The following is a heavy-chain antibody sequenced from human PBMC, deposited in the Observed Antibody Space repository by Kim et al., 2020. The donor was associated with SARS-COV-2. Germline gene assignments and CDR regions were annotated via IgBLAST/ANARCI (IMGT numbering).Heavy chain of an antibody. CDR2: ISGSGGST. J-gene: IGHJ4*02. CDR1: GFTFSSYA. V-gene: IGHV3-23*01. CDR3: AKYLRIVPAAPLDY. D-gene: IGHD2-2*01. Sequence: GGSLRLSCAASGFTFSSYAMSWVRQAPGKGLEWVSAISGSGGSTYYADSVKGRFTISRDNSKNTLYLQMNSLRAEDTAVYYCAKYLRIVPAAPLDYWGQGTLVTVSS.